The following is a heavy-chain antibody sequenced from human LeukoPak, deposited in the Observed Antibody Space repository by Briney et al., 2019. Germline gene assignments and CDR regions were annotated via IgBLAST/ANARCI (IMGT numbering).Heavy chain of an antibody. V-gene: IGHV6-1*01. CDR1: GDSVSSNSAA. Sequence: KDSQTLSLTCAISGDSVSSNSAACNWIRQSPSRGLEWLGRTYYRSKWSTDYAVSVKSRITVNPDTSKNQFSLQLNSVTPEDTAVYYCARLENWAFDFWGQGTLITVSS. CDR2: TYYRSKWST. D-gene: IGHD7-27*01. CDR3: ARLENWAFDF. J-gene: IGHJ4*02.